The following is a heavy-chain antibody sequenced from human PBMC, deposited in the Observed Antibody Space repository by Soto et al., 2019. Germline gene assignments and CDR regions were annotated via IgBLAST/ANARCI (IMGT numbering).Heavy chain of an antibody. CDR1: GFSLSSTRMA. D-gene: IGHD6-19*01. J-gene: IGHJ4*02. CDR2: IYWGDDK. Sequence: QITLKESGPTLVKPTQALTLTCTFSGFSLSSTRMAVGWIRQPPGKALAWLALIYWGDDKRYSPFLKSRRTIVEDTSKNQVVHTMPNMDPVDTARYYCAHIVVAGLGYYFDYWGQGTLVTVSS. V-gene: IGHV2-5*02. CDR3: AHIVVAGLGYYFDY.